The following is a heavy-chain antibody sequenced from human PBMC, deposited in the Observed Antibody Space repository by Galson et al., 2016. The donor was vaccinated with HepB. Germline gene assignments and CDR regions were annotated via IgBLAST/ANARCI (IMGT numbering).Heavy chain of an antibody. CDR3: ATISTGDYYFNY. Sequence: SLRLSCAASGFTFDDFVLHWVRQAPGKGLEWVSLISWDGGITFYADSVKGRFTISRDISKNSLFLQMNSLRTEDTAFYYCATISTGDYYFNYWGHGTLVTVSS. V-gene: IGHV3-43*01. D-gene: IGHD2-21*02. CDR2: ISWDGGIT. CDR1: GFTFDDFV. J-gene: IGHJ4*01.